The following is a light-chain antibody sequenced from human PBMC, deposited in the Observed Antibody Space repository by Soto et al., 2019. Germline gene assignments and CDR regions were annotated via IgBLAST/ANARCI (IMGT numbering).Light chain of an antibody. Sequence: QSALAQPSSVSGSPGQSITISCTGTSTDVGGYNYVSWYQHHPGKGPKLIIYEVNDRPSGVSDRFSGSKSGNKASLTISNLEAEDESDYYCGSYTRTDTPFVFGNGTKVTVL. CDR3: GSYTRTDTPFV. J-gene: IGLJ1*01. CDR2: EVN. CDR1: STDVGGYNY. V-gene: IGLV2-14*01.